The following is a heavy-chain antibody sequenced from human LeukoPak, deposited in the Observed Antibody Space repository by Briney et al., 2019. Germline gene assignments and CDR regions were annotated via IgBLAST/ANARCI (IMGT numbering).Heavy chain of an antibody. Sequence: ETLSLTCTVSGGSIRSAIWTWIRPRPGREREWIGYIVYTGRTNYRSSLSRRVIISIDTSKNHFSLTLSSMTAADTAVYYCAGHPSSGWTYYMDVWGKGTTVTVSS. D-gene: IGHD6-19*01. V-gene: IGHV4-59*01. CDR2: IVYTGRT. CDR3: AGHPSSGWTYYMDV. CDR1: GGSIRSAI. J-gene: IGHJ6*03.